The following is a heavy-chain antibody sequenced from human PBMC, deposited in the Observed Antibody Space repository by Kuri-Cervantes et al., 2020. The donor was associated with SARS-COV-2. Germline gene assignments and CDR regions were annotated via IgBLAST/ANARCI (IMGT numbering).Heavy chain of an antibody. CDR2: INPNSGGT. J-gene: IGHJ3*02. CDR3: ARVRIVVVIDAFDI. V-gene: IGHV1-2*02. CDR1: GYTFTGYY. D-gene: IGHD3-22*01. Sequence: ASVKVSCKASGYTFTGYYMHWVRQAPGQGLEWMGWINPNSGGTNYAQKFQGRVTMTRDTSISTAYMELSRPRSDDTAVYYCARVRIVVVIDAFDIWGQGTMVTVSS.